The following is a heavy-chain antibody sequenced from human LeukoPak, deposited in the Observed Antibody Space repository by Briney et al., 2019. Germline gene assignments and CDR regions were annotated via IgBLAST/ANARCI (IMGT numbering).Heavy chain of an antibody. Sequence: GGSLRVSCAASGFTFSSYAMNCVRQAPGKGLEWVSVISSNGGSIYYADSVKGRFTISGDNSKNTLYLQMNSLRAEDTAVYYCAKSPGLPTLFDYWGQGTLVTVSS. CDR3: AKSPGLPTLFDY. CDR1: GFTFSSYA. D-gene: IGHD5-12*01. V-gene: IGHV3-23*01. CDR2: ISSNGGSI. J-gene: IGHJ4*02.